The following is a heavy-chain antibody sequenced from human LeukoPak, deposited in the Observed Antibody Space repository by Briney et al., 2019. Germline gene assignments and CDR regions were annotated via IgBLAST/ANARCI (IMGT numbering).Heavy chain of an antibody. CDR1: GGSFSGYY. Sequence: SETLSLTCAVYGGSFSGYYWSWIRQPPGKGLEWIGEINHSGSTNCNPSLKSRVTISVDTSKNQFSLKLSSVTAADTAVYYCATGAGTVTTFYWGQGTLVTVSS. V-gene: IGHV4-34*01. J-gene: IGHJ4*02. CDR2: INHSGST. CDR3: ATGAGTVTTFY. D-gene: IGHD4-17*01.